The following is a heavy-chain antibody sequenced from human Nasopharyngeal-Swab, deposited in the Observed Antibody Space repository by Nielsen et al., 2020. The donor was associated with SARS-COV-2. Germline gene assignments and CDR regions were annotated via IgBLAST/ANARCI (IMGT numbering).Heavy chain of an antibody. CDR1: GYTFTSYA. Sequence: ASVKVSCKASGYTFTSYAMHWVRQAPGQRLEWMGWINAGNGNTKYSQKFQGRVTITRDTSASTAYMELSSLRSEDTAVYYCAREAEPGRYFDYWGQGTLVTVSS. CDR2: INAGNGNT. J-gene: IGHJ4*02. D-gene: IGHD1-14*01. CDR3: AREAEPGRYFDY. V-gene: IGHV1-3*01.